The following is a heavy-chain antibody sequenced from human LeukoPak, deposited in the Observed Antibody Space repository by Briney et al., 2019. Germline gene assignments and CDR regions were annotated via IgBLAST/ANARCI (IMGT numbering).Heavy chain of an antibody. Sequence: ASVKVSCKVSGYTFTDYYMHWVQQAPGKGLEWMGLVDPEDGETIYAEEFQGRVTITADTSTDTAYMELSSLRSEDTAVYYCATASGTTSLDWFDPWGQGTLVTVSS. J-gene: IGHJ5*02. V-gene: IGHV1-69-2*01. D-gene: IGHD1-7*01. CDR3: ATASGTTSLDWFDP. CDR1: GYTFTDYY. CDR2: VDPEDGET.